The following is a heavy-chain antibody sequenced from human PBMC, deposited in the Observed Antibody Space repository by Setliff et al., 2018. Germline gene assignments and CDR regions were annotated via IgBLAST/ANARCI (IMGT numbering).Heavy chain of an antibody. J-gene: IGHJ4*02. CDR3: EREVVDRFSSSWYPPTYFDA. CDR1: GGSFSGYY. CDR2: LSYSGST. V-gene: IGHV4-59*01. D-gene: IGHD6-13*01. Sequence: PSETLSLTCPVYGGSFSGYYWSWIRQPPGKGLEWIGDLSYSGSTKYNTSHKSRVPISVGTSKKQSSLKLSSVTPEDTAMYYCEREVVDRFSSSWYPPTYFDAWGQGILVTVSS.